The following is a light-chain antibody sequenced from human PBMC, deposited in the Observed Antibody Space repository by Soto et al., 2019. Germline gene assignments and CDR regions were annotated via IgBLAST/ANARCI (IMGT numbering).Light chain of an antibody. CDR1: SSDVGNYNL. J-gene: IGLJ3*02. Sequence: QSALTQPASVSGSPGQSITISCTGTSSDVGNYNLVSWYYQYPGKAPKLMIYATSKRPSGVSNRFSGSKSGDTASLTISGLQDEDEADYYCTSFARGSTLVFGGGTKLTVL. V-gene: IGLV2-23*01. CDR2: ATS. CDR3: TSFARGSTLV.